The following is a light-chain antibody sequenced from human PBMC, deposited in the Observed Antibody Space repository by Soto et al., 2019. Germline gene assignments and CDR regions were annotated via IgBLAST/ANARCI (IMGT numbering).Light chain of an antibody. CDR1: QSISSG. Sequence: DIQMTQSPSTLSASVGDRVTSTCRASQSISSGLAWYQQKPGKAPKLLIYKASSLESGVPSRFSGSGSGTEFTLTISSLQPDDFATYYCQQYNSYPLTFGGGTKVEIK. CDR3: QQYNSYPLT. V-gene: IGKV1-5*03. CDR2: KAS. J-gene: IGKJ4*01.